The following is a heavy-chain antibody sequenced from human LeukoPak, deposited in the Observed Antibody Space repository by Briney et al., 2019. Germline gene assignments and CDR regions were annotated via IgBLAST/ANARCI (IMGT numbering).Heavy chain of an antibody. CDR1: GYTFTSYG. CDR2: ISAYNGNT. V-gene: IGHV1-18*01. J-gene: IGHJ4*02. D-gene: IGHD3-22*01. Sequence: ASVKVSCKASGYTFTSYGISWVRQAPGQGLEWMGWISAYNGNTNYAQKFQGRVTMTRDTSTSTVYMELSSLRSEDTAVYYCARGDSSGYSPGYWGQGTLVTVSS. CDR3: ARGDSSGYSPGY.